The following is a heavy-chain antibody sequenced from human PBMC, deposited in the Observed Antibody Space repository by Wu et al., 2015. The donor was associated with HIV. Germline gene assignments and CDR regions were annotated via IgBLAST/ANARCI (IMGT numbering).Heavy chain of an antibody. J-gene: IGHJ4*02. D-gene: IGHD5-24*01. V-gene: IGHV1-2*02. CDR2: INPNSGGT. CDR1: GYTFTGYY. CDR3: ARDWGDGYTNGQDFDY. Sequence: QVQLVQSGAEVKKPGASVKVSCKASGYTFTGYYMHWVRQAPGQGLEWMGWINPNSGGTNYAQKFQGRVTMTRDTSISTAYMELSRLRSDDTAVYYCARDWGDGYTNGQDFDYWGQGTLVTVSS.